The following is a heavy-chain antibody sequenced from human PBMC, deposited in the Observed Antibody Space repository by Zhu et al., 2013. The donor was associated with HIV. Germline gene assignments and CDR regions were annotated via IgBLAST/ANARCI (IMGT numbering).Heavy chain of an antibody. CDR1: GYTFTGYY. V-gene: IGHV1-2*02. CDR2: INPNSGGT. CDR3: ARDRGGGTSRRVLWYFDL. Sequence: QVQLVQSGAEVKKPGASVKVSCKASGYTFTGYYMHWVRQAPGQGLEWMGWINPNSGGTNYAQKFQGRVTMTRDTSISTAYMELSRLRSDDTAVYYCARDRGGGTSRRVLWYFDLWGRGTLVTVSS. D-gene: IGHD2-15*01. J-gene: IGHJ2*01.